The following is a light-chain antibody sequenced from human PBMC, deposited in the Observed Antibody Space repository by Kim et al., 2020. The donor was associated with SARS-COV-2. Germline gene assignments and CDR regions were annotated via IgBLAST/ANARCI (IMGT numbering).Light chain of an antibody. CDR1: QGISNY. J-gene: IGKJ1*01. CDR2: AAS. Sequence: DIQMTQSPSSLSASVGDRVTITCRVSQGISNYLAWYQQKPGKVPKVLIYAASTLQSGVPSRFSGSGSGTDFTLTISSLQPEDVATYYCQKYNSAPWTFGQGTKVDIK. V-gene: IGKV1-27*01. CDR3: QKYNSAPWT.